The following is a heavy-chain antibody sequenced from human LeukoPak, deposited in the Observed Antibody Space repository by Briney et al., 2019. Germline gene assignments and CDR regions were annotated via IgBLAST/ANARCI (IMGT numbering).Heavy chain of an antibody. CDR1: GGTFSSYA. V-gene: IGHV1-69*06. CDR3: ARGYSHGDYVFYYFDY. CDR2: IIPIFGTA. J-gene: IGHJ4*02. Sequence: GASVKVSCKASGGTFSSYAISWVRQAPGQGLEWMGGIIPIFGTANYAQKFQGRVTITADKSTSTAYMELSSLRSEDTAVYYCARGYSHGDYVFYYFDYWGQGTLVTVSS. D-gene: IGHD4-17*01.